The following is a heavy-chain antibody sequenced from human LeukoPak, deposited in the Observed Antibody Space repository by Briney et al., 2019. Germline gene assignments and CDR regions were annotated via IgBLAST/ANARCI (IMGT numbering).Heavy chain of an antibody. CDR1: GYTFTGYY. J-gene: IGHJ4*02. CDR3: ARSEQWLAFDY. CDR2: INPNSGGT. Sequence: GASVKVSCKASGYTFTGYYMHWVRQAPGRGLEWMGWINPNSGGTNYAQKFQGWVTMTRDTPISTAYMELSRLRSDDTAVYYCARSEQWLAFDYWGQGTLVTVSS. D-gene: IGHD6-19*01. V-gene: IGHV1-2*04.